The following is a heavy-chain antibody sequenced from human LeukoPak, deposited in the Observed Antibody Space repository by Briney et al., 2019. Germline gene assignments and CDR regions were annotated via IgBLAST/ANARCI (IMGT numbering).Heavy chain of an antibody. J-gene: IGHJ4*02. CDR3: ARWVGYNGALDY. Sequence: PSETLSLTCTVSGGSISSGGYYWSWIRQHPGKGLEWIGYIYYSGSTYYNPSLKSRVTISVDTSKNQFSLKLSSVTAADTAVYYCARWVGYNGALDYWGQGTLVTVSS. CDR2: IYYSGST. CDR1: GGSISSGGYY. D-gene: IGHD5-24*01. V-gene: IGHV4-31*03.